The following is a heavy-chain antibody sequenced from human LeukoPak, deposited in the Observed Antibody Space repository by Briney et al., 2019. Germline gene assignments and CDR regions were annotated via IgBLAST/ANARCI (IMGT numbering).Heavy chain of an antibody. CDR1: GGSVSSGSYY. CDR3: ARGERNSYDFWSGYRQPQLRGKFDY. D-gene: IGHD3-3*01. J-gene: IGHJ4*02. Sequence: KPSETLSLTCTVSGGSVSSGSYYWSWIRQPPGKGLEWIGYIYYSGSTNYNPSLKSRVTISVDTSKNQFSLKLSSVTAADTAVYYCARGERNSYDFWSGYRQPQLRGKFDYWGQGTLVTVSS. V-gene: IGHV4-61*01. CDR2: IYYSGST.